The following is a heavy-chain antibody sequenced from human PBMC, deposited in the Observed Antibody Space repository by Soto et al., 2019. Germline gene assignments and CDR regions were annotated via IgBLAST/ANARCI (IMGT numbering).Heavy chain of an antibody. CDR2: ISSSGLYI. Sequence: GWSLRLSCAASGFLFSDYGMNWVRQAPGRGLEWVACISSSGLYIYYADSVKGRFTISRDNAQNSLYLHMDSLTAEDTAVYYCARDSELKLRVDSWGQGTRATVSS. CDR3: ARDSELKLRVDS. J-gene: IGHJ4*02. V-gene: IGHV3-21*03. CDR1: GFLFSDYG. D-gene: IGHD1-7*01.